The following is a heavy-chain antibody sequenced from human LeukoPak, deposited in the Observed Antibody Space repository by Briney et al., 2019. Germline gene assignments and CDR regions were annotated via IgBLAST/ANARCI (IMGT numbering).Heavy chain of an antibody. CDR3: ARQRRGGWDLLNGMDV. Sequence: ASVKVSCKASGYTFTNYYMYWVRPAPGQGLEWMGIINPSGGSTSYAQKFQGRVTMTRDTSTSTIYMELSSLRSEDTAVYYCARQRRGGWDLLNGMDVWGQGTTVTISS. V-gene: IGHV1-46*01. D-gene: IGHD1-26*01. CDR2: INPSGGST. CDR1: GYTFTNYY. J-gene: IGHJ6*02.